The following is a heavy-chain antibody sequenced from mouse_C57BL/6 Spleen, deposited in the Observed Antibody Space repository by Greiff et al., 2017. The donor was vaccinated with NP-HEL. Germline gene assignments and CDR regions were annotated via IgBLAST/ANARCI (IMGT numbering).Heavy chain of an antibody. CDR3: ARTDGLYYFDY. CDR1: GYSITSGYY. CDR2: ISYDGSN. V-gene: IGHV3-6*01. J-gene: IGHJ2*01. D-gene: IGHD2-3*01. Sequence: DVKLQESGPGLVKPSQSLSLTCSVTGYSITSGYYWNWIRQFPGNKLEWMGYISYDGSNNYNPSLKNRISITRDTSKNQFFLKLNSVTTEDTATYYCARTDGLYYFDYWGQGTTLTVSS.